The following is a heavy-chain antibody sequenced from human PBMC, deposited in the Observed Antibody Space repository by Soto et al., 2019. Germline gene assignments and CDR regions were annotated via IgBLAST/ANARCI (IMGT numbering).Heavy chain of an antibody. V-gene: IGHV4-59*01. CDR2: IFIRGIT. CDR3: AREKYFYDSGGYYRPLHS. J-gene: IGHJ4*02. Sequence: QVHLQESGPGLVKPSETLSLSCTISGGSFNNDYWTWIRQSPGKGLEWIGYIFIRGITDYNPSVKSRVTISIDKSKTLFYLKLHSVNAADTAVYYCAREKYFYDSGGYYRPLHSWGQGILVTVSS. D-gene: IGHD3-22*01. CDR1: GGSFNNDY.